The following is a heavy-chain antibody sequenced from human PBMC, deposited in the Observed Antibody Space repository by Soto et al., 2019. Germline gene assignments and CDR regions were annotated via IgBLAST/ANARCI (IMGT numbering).Heavy chain of an antibody. CDR3: ARTMVRGVMTLQHYYYMDV. Sequence: QVQLVESGGGLVKPGGSLRLSCAASGFTFSDYYMSWIRQAPGKGLEWVSYISSSGSTIYYADSVKGRFTIARDNAKNSLYLQMNSLRAEDTAVYYCARTMVRGVMTLQHYYYMDVWGKGTTVTVSS. J-gene: IGHJ6*03. V-gene: IGHV3-11*01. CDR1: GFTFSDYY. D-gene: IGHD3-10*01. CDR2: ISSSGSTI.